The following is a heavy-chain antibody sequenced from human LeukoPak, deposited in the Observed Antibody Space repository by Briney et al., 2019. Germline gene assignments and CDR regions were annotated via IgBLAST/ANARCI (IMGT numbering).Heavy chain of an antibody. CDR1: GYTLTELS. J-gene: IGHJ3*02. Sequence: GASVNVSCKVSGYTLTELSMHWVRQAPGKGLEWMGGFDPEDGETIYAQKFQGRVTMTEDTSTDTAYMELSSLRSEDTAVYYCATSPLTTVTTFYAFDIWGQGTMVTVSS. CDR2: FDPEDGET. D-gene: IGHD4-17*01. V-gene: IGHV1-24*01. CDR3: ATSPLTTVTTFYAFDI.